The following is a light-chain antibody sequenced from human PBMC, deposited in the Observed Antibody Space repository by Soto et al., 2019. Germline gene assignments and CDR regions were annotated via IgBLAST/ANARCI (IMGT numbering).Light chain of an antibody. CDR1: QSVTSN. J-gene: IGKJ2*01. V-gene: IGKV3-15*01. Sequence: EIVMTQSPSTLSVSPGARATLSCRASQSVTSNLAWYQQTPGRAPRLLIYGASTRATGIPARFSGSGSGTEFTLTISTLQSEDFALYDWQHYFNWPYTFGQGTKLESK. CDR2: GAS. CDR3: QHYFNWPYT.